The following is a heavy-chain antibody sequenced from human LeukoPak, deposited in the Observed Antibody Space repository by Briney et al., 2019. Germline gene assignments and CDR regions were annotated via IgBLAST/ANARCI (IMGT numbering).Heavy chain of an antibody. CDR2: IYYSGST. Sequence: SETLSLTCTVSGGSISSSVYFWGWIRQPPGRGLEWIGSIYYSGSTYYNLSLKSRVTISVDTSKNQFSLKLSSVTAADTAVYYCARHGSSSSTSWLDPWGQGTLVTVSS. CDR3: ARHGSSSSTSWLDP. CDR1: GGSISSSVYF. V-gene: IGHV4-39*01. D-gene: IGHD6-6*01. J-gene: IGHJ5*02.